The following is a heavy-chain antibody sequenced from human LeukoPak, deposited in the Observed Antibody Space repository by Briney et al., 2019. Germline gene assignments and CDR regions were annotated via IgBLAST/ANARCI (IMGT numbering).Heavy chain of an antibody. CDR3: ARSSMAVAGTLGY. J-gene: IGHJ4*02. V-gene: IGHV3-66*01. Sequence: PGRSLRLSCAASGFIVSSNYMSWVRQTPGKGLEWVAVIYSGGITYYADSVKGRFNVSRDNSKNTVYLQMNSLRGEDTAVYYCARSSMAVAGTLGYWGQGTLVTVSS. CDR2: IYSGGIT. CDR1: GFIVSSNY. D-gene: IGHD6-19*01.